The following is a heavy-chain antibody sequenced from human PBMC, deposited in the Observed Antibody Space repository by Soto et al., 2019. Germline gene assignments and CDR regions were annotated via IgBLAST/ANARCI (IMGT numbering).Heavy chain of an antibody. CDR1: GFTLSDFA. V-gene: IGHV3-30-3*01. CDR2: ISNDGGIE. CDR3: ARAGPGMDV. J-gene: IGHJ6*02. Sequence: QVQLVQSGGGVVQPGRSLRLSCAASGFTLSDFAMHWVRQAPGKGLEWVALISNDGGIEHYGDSVRGRFTISRDNSKHMLYLQMMCLRVEDTAVYYCARAGPGMDVWGQGTTVTVSS.